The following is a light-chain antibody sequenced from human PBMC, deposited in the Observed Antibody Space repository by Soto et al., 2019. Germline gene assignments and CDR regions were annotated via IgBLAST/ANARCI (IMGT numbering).Light chain of an antibody. CDR2: KAS. Sequence: DIQMTQSPSTLSASVGDRVSITCRASQNIGNYLAWFQQTPGEAPKLLIYKASSLHGGVPSRFSVGGSGTEFSLAISGLQPDDFATYYCQQYHGYPRTFGPGTRV. CDR1: QNIGNY. J-gene: IGKJ1*01. V-gene: IGKV1-5*03. CDR3: QQYHGYPRT.